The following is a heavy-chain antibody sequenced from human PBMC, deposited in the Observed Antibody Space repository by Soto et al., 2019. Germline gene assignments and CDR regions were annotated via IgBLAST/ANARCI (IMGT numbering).Heavy chain of an antibody. D-gene: IGHD4-4*01. CDR3: AKDLYSNYGDAFDI. CDR1: GFTFDDYA. V-gene: IGHV3-9*01. J-gene: IGHJ3*02. Sequence: GGSLRLSCAASGFTFDDYAMHWVQQAPGKGLEWVSGISWNSDNIVYADSVKGRFTISRDNAKNSLYLQMNSLRAEDTALYYCAKDLYSNYGDAFDIWGQGTMVTVSS. CDR2: ISWNSDNI.